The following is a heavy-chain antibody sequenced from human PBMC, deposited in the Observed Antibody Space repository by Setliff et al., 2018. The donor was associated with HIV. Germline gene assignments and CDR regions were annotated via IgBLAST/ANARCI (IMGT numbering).Heavy chain of an antibody. J-gene: IGHJ4*02. D-gene: IGHD6-13*01. CDR1: GYAFTDYS. V-gene: IGHV1-2*06. CDR2: INPDSRGT. Sequence: ASVKVSCKTSGYAFTDYSIHWVRQAPGQGLEWMGRINPDSRGTNYAQTFQGRVTMTRDTSANTAYMELSRLRSDDTAVFYCARGVKGIATTGKYYFDYWGQGTLVTVSS. CDR3: ARGVKGIATTGKYYFDY.